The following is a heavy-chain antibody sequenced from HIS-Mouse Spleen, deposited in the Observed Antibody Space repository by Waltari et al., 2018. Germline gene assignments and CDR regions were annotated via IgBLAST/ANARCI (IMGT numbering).Heavy chain of an antibody. V-gene: IGHV4-39*07. D-gene: IGHD6-13*01. CDR2: IDYSGST. CDR3: AREIPYSSRWYELYFDL. J-gene: IGHJ2*01. Sequence: QLQLQESGPGLVKPSETLSRTCTVSGGSISSSSYYWGWFREPPGEGVGWIGSIDYSGSTNYNPSLKMRVTISVGAAQNQCSLKLSPVTAAYTDVYYCAREIPYSSRWYELYFDLWGRGTPVTVSS. CDR1: GGSISSSSYY.